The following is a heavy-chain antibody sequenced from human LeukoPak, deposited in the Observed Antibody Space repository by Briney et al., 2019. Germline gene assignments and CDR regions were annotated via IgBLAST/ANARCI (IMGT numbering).Heavy chain of an antibody. D-gene: IGHD3-10*01. CDR3: AKAGYGSGSYYDS. V-gene: IGHV3-23*01. Sequence: PGGSLRLSCAASGFTFSNYAMTWLRQAPGKGLEWVSAVSGGGASTYYADSVKGRFTIPRDNSKNTLYLQMNSLRAEDTAIYYCAKAGYGSGSYYDSWGQGTLVTVSS. CDR2: VSGGGAST. J-gene: IGHJ4*02. CDR1: GFTFSNYA.